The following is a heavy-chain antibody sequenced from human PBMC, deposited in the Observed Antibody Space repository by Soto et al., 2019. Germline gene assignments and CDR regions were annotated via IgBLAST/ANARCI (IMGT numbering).Heavy chain of an antibody. CDR2: ISGSGGST. CDR1: GFTLSSFA. Sequence: GGSLRLSCAASGFTLSSFAMSWVRQAPGKGLDWVSAISGSGGSTYSADSVKGRFTISRDNYKNTLYLQMSSLRAEDTAVYYRERGFSAGKGSPTDFWGQGSLVTVSS. CDR3: ERGFSAGKGSPTDF. D-gene: IGHD6-13*01. J-gene: IGHJ4*02. V-gene: IGHV3-23*01.